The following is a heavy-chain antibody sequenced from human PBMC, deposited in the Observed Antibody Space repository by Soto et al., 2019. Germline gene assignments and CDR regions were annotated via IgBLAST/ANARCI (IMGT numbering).Heavy chain of an antibody. CDR2: IIPVFGAA. Sequence: PGQGLEWMGGIIPVFGAANYAQKFQGRVTITADESTSTAYMELSSLRSQDTAVYFCARDAGWGNRYYDTDAGCQLTT. V-gene: IGHV1-69*01. J-gene: IGHJ6*02. CDR3: ARDAGWGNRYYDTDA. D-gene: IGHD1-26*01.